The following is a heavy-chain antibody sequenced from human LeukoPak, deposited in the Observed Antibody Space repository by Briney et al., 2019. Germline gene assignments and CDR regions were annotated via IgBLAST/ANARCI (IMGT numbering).Heavy chain of an antibody. CDR2: IKQDGSEK. CDR3: ARSLWPEDY. J-gene: IGHJ4*02. V-gene: IGHV3-7*01. Sequence: GGSLRLSCAASGFSFSNYWMSWVRQAPGKGLEWVANIKQDGSEKNYVVSVAGRFTISRDNAETSLYLQMNSLRVEDTAVYYCARSLWPEDYWGQGTLVTVS. CDR1: GFSFSNYW. D-gene: IGHD2-21*01.